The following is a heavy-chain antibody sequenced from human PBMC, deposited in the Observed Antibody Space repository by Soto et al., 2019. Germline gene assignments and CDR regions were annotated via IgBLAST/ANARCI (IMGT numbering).Heavy chain of an antibody. Sequence: SLRLSCAASGFTFSMYWMHWVRQVPGKGPEWVSRINDDGISTNYADSVKGRFTISRDNAKNTLYLQMNALGVEDTAVYYCTRGPRSTSTGTGAFWGQGTLVTVSS. D-gene: IGHD1-1*01. J-gene: IGHJ4*02. CDR1: GFTFSMYW. CDR3: TRGPRSTSTGTGAF. CDR2: INDDGIST. V-gene: IGHV3-74*01.